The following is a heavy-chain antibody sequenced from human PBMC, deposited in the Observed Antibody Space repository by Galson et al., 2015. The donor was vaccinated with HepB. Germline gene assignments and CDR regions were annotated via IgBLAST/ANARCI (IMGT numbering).Heavy chain of an antibody. D-gene: IGHD6-19*01. CDR1: GFTFSSFS. V-gene: IGHV3-7*01. Sequence: SLRLSCAASGFTFSSFSMSWVRQAPGKGLEWVANIKQDGSEKYYVDSVKGRFSISRDNAKTSLYLQMNSLRAEDTAVYYCARASGWTEYWYFDLWGRGTLVTASS. CDR3: ARASGWTEYWYFDL. J-gene: IGHJ2*01. CDR2: IKQDGSEK.